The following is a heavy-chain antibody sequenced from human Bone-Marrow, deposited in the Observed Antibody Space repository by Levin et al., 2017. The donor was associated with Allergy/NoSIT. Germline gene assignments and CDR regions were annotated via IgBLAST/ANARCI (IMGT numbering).Heavy chain of an antibody. J-gene: IGHJ4*02. CDR3: ARDSLTIFGVVPFFDY. CDR1: GYTFTSYC. CDR2: ISAYNGNT. V-gene: IGHV1-18*01. Sequence: ASVKVSCKASGYTFTSYCISWVRQAPGQGLEWMGWISAYNGNTNYAQKLQGRVTMTTDTSTSTAYMELRSLRSDDTAVYYCARDSLTIFGVVPFFDYWGQGTLVTVSS. D-gene: IGHD3-3*01.